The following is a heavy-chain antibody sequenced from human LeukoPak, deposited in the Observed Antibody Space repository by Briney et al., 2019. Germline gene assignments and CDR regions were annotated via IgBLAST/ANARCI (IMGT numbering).Heavy chain of an antibody. CDR3: AKDLGDYYDSSGYPDY. V-gene: IGHV3-7*01. CDR1: GFTFSSYW. CDR2: IKQDGSEK. J-gene: IGHJ4*02. Sequence: GGSLRLSCAASGFTFSSYWMSWVRQAPGKGLEWVANIKQDGSEKYYVDSVKGRCTISRDNSKNTLYLQMNSLRAEDTAVYYCAKDLGDYYDSSGYPDYWGQGTLVTVSS. D-gene: IGHD3-22*01.